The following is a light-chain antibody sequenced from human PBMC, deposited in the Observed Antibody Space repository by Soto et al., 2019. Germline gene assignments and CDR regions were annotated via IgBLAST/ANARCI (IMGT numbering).Light chain of an antibody. CDR3: QQLSRYPLT. V-gene: IGKV1-9*01. CDR2: SSS. CDR1: QALSNY. J-gene: IGKJ4*01. Sequence: DIQLTQSPSVLSASVGDTVTITCRASQALSNYLAWYQQKPGKAPDLLTYSSSTFQSGVPSRFSGSGSETEFSLTIRALQPEDFATYYCQQLSRYPLTFGGGTKVDIK.